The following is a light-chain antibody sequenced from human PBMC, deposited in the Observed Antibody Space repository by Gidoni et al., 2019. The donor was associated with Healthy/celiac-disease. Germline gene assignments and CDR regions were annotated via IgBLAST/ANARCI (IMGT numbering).Light chain of an antibody. V-gene: IGKV1-33*01. CDR3: QQYDNLPLT. CDR1: QDISNY. J-gene: IGKJ3*01. Sequence: DIQMTQPPSALSASVGDRVTSTCQASQDISNYSNWYQQKPGTAHQLLIYDASNLETGPPSRISGSGSATVFPSTISRLSAEVTATYYCQQYDNLPLTFGPGTKVDIK. CDR2: DAS.